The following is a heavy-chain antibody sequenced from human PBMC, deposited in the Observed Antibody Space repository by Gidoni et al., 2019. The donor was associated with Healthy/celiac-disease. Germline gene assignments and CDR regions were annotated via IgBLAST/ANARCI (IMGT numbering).Heavy chain of an antibody. Sequence: QVQLQESGPGLVKPSETLSLTCPVSGGSISSYYWSWIRQPPGKGLECIGYIYYSGSTNYNPSLKSRVTISVDTSKHQFSLKLSSVTAADTAVYYCARHWWEPNDAFDIWGQGTMVTVSS. J-gene: IGHJ3*02. CDR1: GGSISSYY. D-gene: IGHD1-26*01. CDR2: IYYSGST. CDR3: ARHWWEPNDAFDI. V-gene: IGHV4-59*08.